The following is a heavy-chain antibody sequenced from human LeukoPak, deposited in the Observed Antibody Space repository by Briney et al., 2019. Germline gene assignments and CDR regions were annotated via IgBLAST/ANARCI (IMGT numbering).Heavy chain of an antibody. CDR2: IYYSGST. CDR3: ASRVKYGDYSFDY. V-gene: IGHV4-59*04. CDR1: GGSISSYY. Sequence: PSETLSLTCTVSGGSISSYYWSWIRQPPGKGLEWIGSIYYSGSTYYNPSLKSRVTISVDTSKNQFSLKLSSVTAADTAVYYCASRVKYGDYSFDYWGQGTLVTVSS. J-gene: IGHJ4*02. D-gene: IGHD4-17*01.